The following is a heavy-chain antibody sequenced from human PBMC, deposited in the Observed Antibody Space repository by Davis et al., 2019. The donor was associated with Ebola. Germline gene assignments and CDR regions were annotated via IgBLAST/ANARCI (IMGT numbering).Heavy chain of an antibody. D-gene: IGHD2/OR15-2a*01. V-gene: IGHV3-23*01. CDR2: CTSADT. J-gene: IGHJ3*01. CDR1: GFTFSSYG. Sequence: GESLKISCAASGFTFSSYGIHWVRQAPGKGLEWVSTYCTSADTYYADSVKGRFTISRDNSKNTLYLQMNGLRVEDTAIYYCAKDNRNIWSEVWGQGTMVTVSS. CDR3: AKDNRNIWSEV.